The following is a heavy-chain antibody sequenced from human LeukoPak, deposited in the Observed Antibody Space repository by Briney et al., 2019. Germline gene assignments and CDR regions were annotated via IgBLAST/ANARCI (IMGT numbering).Heavy chain of an antibody. CDR1: GFTFSSYS. J-gene: IGHJ4*02. V-gene: IGHV3-21*05. CDR3: ARDKDWSFDN. CDR2: ITTSSSDI. D-gene: IGHD3/OR15-3a*01. Sequence: GGSLRLSCAASGFTFSSYSMNWVRQAPGKGLEWVAYITTSSSDINYADSVKGRFTISRDNAKNSLYPQMNSLRDEDTAVYYCARDKDWSFDNWGQGILVTVSS.